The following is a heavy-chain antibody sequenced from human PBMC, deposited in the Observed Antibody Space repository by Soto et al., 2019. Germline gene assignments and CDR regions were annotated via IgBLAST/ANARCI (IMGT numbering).Heavy chain of an antibody. J-gene: IGHJ5*02. D-gene: IGHD3-3*01. CDR3: ARGQRFSDWFDP. CDR1: GGAISGYY. V-gene: IGHV4-4*07. CDR2: IYSSGST. Sequence: SETLSLTCTVTGGAISGYYWTWIRQSDGEGLEWIGRIYSSGSTNYDPSLKSRVTISLDTSMNYFSLRLSSVTAADTAVYYCARGQRFSDWFDPWGQGTLVTVSS.